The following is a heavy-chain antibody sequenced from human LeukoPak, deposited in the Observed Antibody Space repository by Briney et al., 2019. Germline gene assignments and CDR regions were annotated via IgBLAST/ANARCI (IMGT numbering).Heavy chain of an antibody. CDR1: GGSISSSSYY. Sequence: SETLFLTCTVSGGSISSSSYYWGWIRQPPGKGLEWIGSIYYSGSTYYNPSLKSRVTISVDTSKNQFSLKLSSVTAADTAVYYCASRGTGYSSSWYDHYYYYYYMDVWGKGTTVTISS. CDR3: ASRGTGYSSSWYDHYYYYYYMDV. J-gene: IGHJ6*03. V-gene: IGHV4-39*07. CDR2: IYYSGST. D-gene: IGHD6-13*01.